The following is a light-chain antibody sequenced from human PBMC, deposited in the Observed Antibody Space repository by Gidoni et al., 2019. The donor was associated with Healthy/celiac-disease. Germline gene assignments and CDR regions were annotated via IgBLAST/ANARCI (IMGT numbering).Light chain of an antibody. CDR3: CSYAGSYTLYV. J-gene: IGLJ1*01. V-gene: IGLV2-11*01. CDR2: DVS. CDR1: SSDVGGYNY. Sequence: HSPLTQLRPVSGPLGKPVTISCTGTSSDVGGYNYVSWYQQHPGKAPKLMIYDVSKRPSGVPDRFSGSKSGNTASLTISGLQAEDEADYYCCSYAGSYTLYVFGTGTKVTVL.